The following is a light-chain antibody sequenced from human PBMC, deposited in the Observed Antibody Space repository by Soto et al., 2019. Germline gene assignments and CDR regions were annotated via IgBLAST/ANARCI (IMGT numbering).Light chain of an antibody. CDR1: QSVSSSY. CDR2: GAS. J-gene: IGKJ3*01. V-gene: IGKV3-20*01. Sequence: EIVLTQSPGTLSLSPGERATLSCRASQSVSSSYLAWYQQKPGQAPRLLIYGASSRATGIPERLSGSGSGPDLNLNISRMEPEAFAVYYRQQYGSSPLFTFGPGTKVDIK. CDR3: QQYGSSPLFT.